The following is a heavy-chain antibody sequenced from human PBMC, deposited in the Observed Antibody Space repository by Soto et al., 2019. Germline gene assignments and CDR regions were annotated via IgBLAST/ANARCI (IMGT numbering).Heavy chain of an antibody. Sequence: GGSLRVSCAASGFTFSSYGMHWVRQAPGKGLEWVAVIWYDGSNKYYADSVKGRFTISRDNSKNTLYLQMNSLRAEDTAVYYCARDFVVVTATYYYYYYGMDVWGQGTTVTVSS. CDR1: GFTFSSYG. J-gene: IGHJ6*02. V-gene: IGHV3-33*01. CDR2: IWYDGSNK. CDR3: ARDFVVVTATYYYYYYGMDV. D-gene: IGHD2-21*02.